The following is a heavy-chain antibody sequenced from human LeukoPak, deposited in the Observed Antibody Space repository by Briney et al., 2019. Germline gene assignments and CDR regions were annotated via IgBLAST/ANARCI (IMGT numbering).Heavy chain of an antibody. V-gene: IGHV4-34*01. CDR1: GGSFSGYY. J-gene: IGHJ6*03. CDR3: ARDGGYGPYYMDV. D-gene: IGHD5-12*01. CDR2: INHRGST. Sequence: SETLSVTCAVYGGSFSGYYWSWIRQSPGKGLEWIGEINHRGSTNYNPSLKRRVTISVDTSKNQFSLKLSSVTAADTAVYYCARDGGYGPYYMDVWGKGTTVTISS.